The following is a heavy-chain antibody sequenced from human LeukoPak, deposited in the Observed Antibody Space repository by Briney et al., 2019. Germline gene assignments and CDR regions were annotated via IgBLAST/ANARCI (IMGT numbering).Heavy chain of an antibody. CDR1: GFTFDDYA. V-gene: IGHV3-9*01. Sequence: GGSLRLSCAASGFTFDDYAMHWVRQAPGKGLEWVSGISWNSGSIGYADSVKGRFTISRDNSKNTLYLQMNSLRAEDTAVYYCGGDTYYDILTGYNDAFDIWGQGTMVTVSS. J-gene: IGHJ3*02. CDR3: GGDTYYDILTGYNDAFDI. CDR2: ISWNSGSI. D-gene: IGHD3-9*01.